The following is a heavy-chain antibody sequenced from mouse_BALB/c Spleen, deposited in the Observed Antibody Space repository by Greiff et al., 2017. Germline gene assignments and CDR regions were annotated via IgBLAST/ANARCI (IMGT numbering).Heavy chain of an antibody. Sequence: EVQGVESGGGLVKPGGSLKLSCAASGFTFSSYAMSWVRQTPEKRLEWVASITSGGSTYYPDSVKGRFTISRDNARNILYLQMSSLRSEDTAMYYCARNDYDGGYYFDDWGQGTTLTVSS. J-gene: IGHJ2*01. CDR2: ITSGGST. CDR3: ARNDYDGGYYFDD. CDR1: GFTFSSYA. D-gene: IGHD2-4*01. V-gene: IGHV5-6-5*01.